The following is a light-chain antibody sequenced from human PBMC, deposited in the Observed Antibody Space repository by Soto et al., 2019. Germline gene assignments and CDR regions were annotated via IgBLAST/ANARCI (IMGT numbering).Light chain of an antibody. CDR2: GNI. CDR3: QSYDSSLSAWV. J-gene: IGLJ3*02. V-gene: IGLV1-40*01. Sequence: QAVVTQPPSVSGAPGQRVTISCTGSSSNIGGGYDVHWYQQLPGTAPKLLVYGNINRPSRVPDRFSGSKSDTSASLAITGLQAEDDADYYCQSYDSSLSAWVFGGGTKLTVL. CDR1: SSNIGGGYD.